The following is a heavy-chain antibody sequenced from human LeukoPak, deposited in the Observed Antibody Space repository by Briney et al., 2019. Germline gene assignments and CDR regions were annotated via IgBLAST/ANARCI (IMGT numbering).Heavy chain of an antibody. CDR1: GGSINTPNYY. Sequence: PSETLSLTCTVSGGSINTPNYYWGWIRQTPGKGLEWIGSIYYSGSTYYNPSLKSRVTISVDTSKNQFSLKLSSVTAADTAVYYCARAAAGTEGGRFDYWGQGTLVTVSS. CDR2: IYYSGST. D-gene: IGHD6-13*01. J-gene: IGHJ4*02. CDR3: ARAAAGTEGGRFDY. V-gene: IGHV4-39*01.